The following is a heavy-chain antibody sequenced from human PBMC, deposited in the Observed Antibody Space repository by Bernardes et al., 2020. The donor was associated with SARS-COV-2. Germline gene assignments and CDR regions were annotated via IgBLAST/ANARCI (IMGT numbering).Heavy chain of an antibody. CDR1: GYKFTVNW. V-gene: IGHV1-2*02. CDR3: AKGPCNWNYPRFDQ. CDR2: ANLNRGDT. J-gene: IGHJ4*02. D-gene: IGHD1-7*01. Sequence: ASMKVSCKASGYKFTVNWMHWVRQAAGQGLAGVALANLNRGDTNYAQKFQGRFPATGDTPITTVYMELTSLTSDDTAVYHGAKGPCNWNYPRFDQWGQGTLVTVSS.